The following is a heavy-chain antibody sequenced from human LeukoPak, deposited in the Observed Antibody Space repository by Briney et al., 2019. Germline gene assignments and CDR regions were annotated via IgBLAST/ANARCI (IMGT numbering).Heavy chain of an antibody. CDR2: ISGSGGST. CDR1: GGSISSNF. J-gene: IGHJ4*02. V-gene: IGHV3-23*01. D-gene: IGHD2-21*02. CDR3: AKDVVVVVTAVFDY. Sequence: ETLSLTCTVSGGSISSNFWSWVRQAPGKGLEWVSAISGSGGSTYYADSVKGRFTISRDNSKNTLYLQMNSLRAEDTAVYYCAKDVVVVVTAVFDYWGQGTLVTVSS.